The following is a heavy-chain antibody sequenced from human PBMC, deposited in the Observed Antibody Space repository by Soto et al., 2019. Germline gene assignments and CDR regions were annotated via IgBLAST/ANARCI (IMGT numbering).Heavy chain of an antibody. CDR3: AKDRQVLEPVRYYYYYMDV. J-gene: IGHJ6*03. D-gene: IGHD1-1*01. Sequence: PGGSLRLSCAASGVTFCSYAMSWVRQAPGKGLEWVSAISGSGGSTYYADSVKGRFTISRDNSKNTLYLQMNSLRAEDTAVYYCAKDRQVLEPVRYYYYYMDVWGKGTTVTVSS. CDR1: GVTFCSYA. V-gene: IGHV3-23*01. CDR2: ISGSGGST.